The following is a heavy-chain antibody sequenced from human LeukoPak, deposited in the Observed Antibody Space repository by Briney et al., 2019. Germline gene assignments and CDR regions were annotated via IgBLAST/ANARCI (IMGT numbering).Heavy chain of an antibody. J-gene: IGHJ5*02. CDR1: GYTFTGYY. Sequence: ASVKVSCKASGYTFTGYYIHWVRQAPGQGLEWMGWISPNSGVTNYAQKFQGRVTLTRDTSVTTAYMELTSLTSDDTAVYYCAREYQLLGTVYNYFDPWGQGTLVTVSS. CDR2: ISPNSGVT. CDR3: AREYQLLGTVYNYFDP. V-gene: IGHV1-2*02. D-gene: IGHD2-2*01.